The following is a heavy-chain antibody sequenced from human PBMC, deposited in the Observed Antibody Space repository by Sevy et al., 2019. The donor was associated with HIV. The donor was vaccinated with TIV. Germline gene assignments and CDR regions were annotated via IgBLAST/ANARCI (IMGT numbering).Heavy chain of an antibody. Sequence: GGSLRLSCTTSGFTFSAYAMHWVRQAPGKGLEWVAIIWSDGAYQYHGDSVKGRFTISRDNSKKTLYLQLNGLRVEETAVYYCARGGYYYDNAAYYAFDSWGQGTLVTVSS. CDR3: ARGGYYYDNAAYYAFDS. CDR2: IWSDGAYQ. CDR1: GFTFSAYA. J-gene: IGHJ4*02. V-gene: IGHV3-33*01. D-gene: IGHD3-22*01.